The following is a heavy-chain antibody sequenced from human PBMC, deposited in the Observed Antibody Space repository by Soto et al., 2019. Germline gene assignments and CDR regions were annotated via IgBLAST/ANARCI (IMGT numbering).Heavy chain of an antibody. CDR2: ISYDGSNK. D-gene: IGHD3-16*01. V-gene: IGHV3-30-3*01. CDR1: GFTFSSYA. Sequence: GGSLRLSCAASGFTFSSYAMHWVRQAPGKGLEWVAVISYDGSNKYYADSVKGRFTISRDNSKNTLYLQMNSLRAEDTAVYYCARMLDYYYYGMDVWGQGTTVTVSS. CDR3: ARMLDYYYYGMDV. J-gene: IGHJ6*02.